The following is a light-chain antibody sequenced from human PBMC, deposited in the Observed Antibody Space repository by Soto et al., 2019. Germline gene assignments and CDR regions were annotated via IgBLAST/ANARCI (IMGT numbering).Light chain of an antibody. CDR1: KSISSW. J-gene: IGKJ5*01. Sequence: DIQMTQSPSTLSASVGDRVTITCRASKSISSWLAWYQQKPGKAPKLLIHKASSLQSGVPSRFSGSGSGTDFTLTISSLQPDDIATYYCQNYDSDPITFGQGTRLKIK. V-gene: IGKV1-5*03. CDR2: KAS. CDR3: QNYDSDPIT.